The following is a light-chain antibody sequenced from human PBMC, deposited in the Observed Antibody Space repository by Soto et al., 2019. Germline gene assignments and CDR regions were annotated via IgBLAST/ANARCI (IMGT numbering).Light chain of an antibody. CDR3: QLYGSSPPMST. J-gene: IGKJ2*01. V-gene: IGKV3-20*01. CDR1: QSVSSSY. CDR2: GAS. Sequence: EIVLTQSPGTLSLSPGERATLSCRASQSVSSSYLAWYQQKPGQAPRLLIYGASSRVTGIPDRFSGSGSGTDFTLTISRLVPEDFAVYYGQLYGSSPPMSTFGQGTKLEIK.